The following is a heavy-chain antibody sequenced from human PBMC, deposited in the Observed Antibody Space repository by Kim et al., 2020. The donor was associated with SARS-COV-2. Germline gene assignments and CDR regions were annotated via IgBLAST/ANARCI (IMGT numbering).Heavy chain of an antibody. Sequence: SETLSLTCTVSGGSISSYYWSWIRQPPGKGLEWIGYIYYSGSTNYNPSLKSRVSISVDTSKNQFSLRLSSVTAADTAVYYCARSEGGYCSGGNCGNHRWHAFDIWGQGTMVTVSS. CDR2: IYYSGST. CDR1: GGSISSYY. J-gene: IGHJ3*02. D-gene: IGHD2-15*01. V-gene: IGHV4-59*08. CDR3: ARSEGGYCSGGNCGNHRWHAFDI.